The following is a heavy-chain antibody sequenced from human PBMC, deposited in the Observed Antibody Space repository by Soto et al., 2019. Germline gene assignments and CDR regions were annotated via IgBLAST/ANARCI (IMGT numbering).Heavy chain of an antibody. V-gene: IGHV1-24*01. CDR2: FDPEDGET. CDR1: GYTLTELS. J-gene: IGHJ6*02. CDR3: ATVSGYAARDPKDV. D-gene: IGHD5-12*01. Sequence: ASVKVSCKVSGYTLTELSMHWVRQAPGKGLEWMGGFDPEDGETIYAQKFQGRVTMTEDTSTDTAYMELSSLRSEDTAVYYCATVSGYAARDPKDVWGQGTTVTVSS.